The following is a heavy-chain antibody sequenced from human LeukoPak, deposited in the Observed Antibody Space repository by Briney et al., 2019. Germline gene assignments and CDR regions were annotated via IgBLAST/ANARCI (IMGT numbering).Heavy chain of an antibody. CDR3: ARALGSQLLYYLDF. CDR2: INPNGGYT. J-gene: IGHJ4*02. D-gene: IGHD2-2*02. Sequence: ASVKVSCKASGYTYTNSWIHWVRQAPGQGLEWLGIINPNGGYTTYSLKFQARVTMTTDTSTSTVNMELSGLRSEDTAVYYCARALGSQLLYYLDFWGQGTLVTVSS. CDR1: GYTYTNSW. V-gene: IGHV1-46*01.